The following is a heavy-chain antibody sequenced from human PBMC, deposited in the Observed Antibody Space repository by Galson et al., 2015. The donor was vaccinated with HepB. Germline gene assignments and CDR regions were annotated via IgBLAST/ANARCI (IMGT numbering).Heavy chain of an antibody. CDR2: IIPMVGVA. CDR3: ATSYRERSAFLH. CDR1: GETFSTYA. Sequence: SVKVSCKASGETFSTYAINWVRQAPGQGPEWMGGIIPMVGVANYAEMFQGRVTIGADISTSTVYMELSSLRSEDTAVYYCATSYRERSAFLHWGQGTRVTVSS. V-gene: IGHV1-69*10. J-gene: IGHJ4*02. D-gene: IGHD3-16*02.